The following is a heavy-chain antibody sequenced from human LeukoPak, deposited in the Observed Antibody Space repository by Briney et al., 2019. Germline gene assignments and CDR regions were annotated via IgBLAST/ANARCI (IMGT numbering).Heavy chain of an antibody. CDR1: GGSISSGGYS. V-gene: IGHV4-30-2*01. Sequence: PSETLSLTCAVSGGSISSGGYSCSWIRQPPGKGLEWIGYIYHSGSTYYNPSLKSRVTISVDRSKNQFSLKLSSVTAADTAVYYCARVGDELLFDPWGQGTLVTVSS. J-gene: IGHJ5*02. D-gene: IGHD1-26*01. CDR2: IYHSGST. CDR3: ARVGDELLFDP.